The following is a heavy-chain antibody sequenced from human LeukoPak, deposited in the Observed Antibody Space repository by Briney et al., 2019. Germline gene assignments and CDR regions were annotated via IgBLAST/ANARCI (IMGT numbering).Heavy chain of an antibody. CDR3: ARGLRDSSGSHDAFDI. CDR1: GYTFTSYD. J-gene: IGHJ3*02. V-gene: IGHV1-8*01. Sequence: GASVKVSCKASGYTFTSYDINWVRQATGQGLEWMGWMNPNSGNTGYAQKFQGRVTMTRNTSISTAYMELSSLRSEDTAVYYCARGLRDSSGSHDAFDIWGQGTMVTVSS. CDR2: MNPNSGNT. D-gene: IGHD3-22*01.